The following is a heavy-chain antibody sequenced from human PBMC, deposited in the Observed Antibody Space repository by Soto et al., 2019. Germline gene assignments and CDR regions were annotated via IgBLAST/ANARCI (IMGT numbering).Heavy chain of an antibody. CDR3: ARDVYGQFDY. D-gene: IGHD4-17*01. V-gene: IGHV1-18*01. J-gene: IGHJ4*02. CDR1: GYTFTSYG. Sequence: GASVKVSCKASGYTFTSYGISWVRQAPGQGLEWMGWISTYDDNTNYAKRLQGRVTMTTDTSTRTAYMELRSLRSDDTAVYYCARDVYGQFDYWGQGTLVTVSS. CDR2: ISTYDDNT.